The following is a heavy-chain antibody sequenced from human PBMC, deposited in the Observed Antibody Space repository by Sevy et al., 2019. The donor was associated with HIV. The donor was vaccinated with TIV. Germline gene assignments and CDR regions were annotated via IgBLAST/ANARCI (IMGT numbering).Heavy chain of an antibody. CDR2: IYYSGST. Sequence: SETLSLTCTVSGGSISSSSYYWGWIRQPPGKGLEWIGSIYYSGSTYYNPSLKSRVTISVDTSKNQFSLKLSSVTAAYTAVYYCAGPYGSGSSVAFDIWGQGTMVTVSS. D-gene: IGHD3-10*01. CDR3: AGPYGSGSSVAFDI. V-gene: IGHV4-39*01. J-gene: IGHJ3*02. CDR1: GGSISSSSYY.